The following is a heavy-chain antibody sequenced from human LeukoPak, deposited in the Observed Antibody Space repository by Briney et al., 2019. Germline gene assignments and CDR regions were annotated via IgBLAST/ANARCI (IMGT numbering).Heavy chain of an antibody. CDR3: AKGRDIVSY. Sequence: GGSLRLSCAASGFTFSSYGMHWVRQAPGKGLEWVAVISYDGSNKYYADSVKGRFTISRDNSKNTLYLQMNSLRAEDTAVYYCAKGRDIVSYWGQGTLVTVSS. D-gene: IGHD2-15*01. V-gene: IGHV3-30*18. CDR1: GFTFSSYG. CDR2: ISYDGSNK. J-gene: IGHJ4*02.